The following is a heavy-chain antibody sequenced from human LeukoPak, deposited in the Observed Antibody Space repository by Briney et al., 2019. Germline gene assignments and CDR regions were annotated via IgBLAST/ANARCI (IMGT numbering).Heavy chain of an antibody. V-gene: IGHV4-59*01. D-gene: IGHD3-22*01. J-gene: IGHJ5*02. CDR3: ARRSYDDSSSYYVGNWFDP. Sequence: SETLSLTCTVSGDTISSYYWSWLRQSPGKGLEWIRYINYSGINNYNPSLKRRITISVDTSKNQFSLKLSSVTAADTAVYYCARRSYDDSSSYYVGNWFDPWGQGTLVTVSS. CDR2: INYSGIN. CDR1: GDTISSYY.